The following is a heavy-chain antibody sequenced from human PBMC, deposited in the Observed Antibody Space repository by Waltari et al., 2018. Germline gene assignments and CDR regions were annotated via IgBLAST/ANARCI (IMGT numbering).Heavy chain of an antibody. J-gene: IGHJ5*02. D-gene: IGHD3-22*01. CDR2: IYTSGST. CDR3: ARTYYYDSSGSNWFDP. V-gene: IGHV4-61*02. CDR1: VGSISSCRSY. Sequence: QVQLQASGPVLVQPSRPLSLTFTFSVGSISSCRSYWRWIRQPHGKGLEWIGRIYTSGSTNYNPSLKSRVTISVDTSKNQFSLKLSSVTAADTAVYYCARTYYYDSSGSNWFDPWGQGTLVTVSS.